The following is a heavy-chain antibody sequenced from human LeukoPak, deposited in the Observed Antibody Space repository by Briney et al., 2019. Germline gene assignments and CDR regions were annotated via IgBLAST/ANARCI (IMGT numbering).Heavy chain of an antibody. D-gene: IGHD6-13*01. CDR3: ARDVVAAVGTWDY. CDR1: GGSISSYY. Sequence: PSETLSLTCTVSGGSISSYYWSWFRQPPGRGLEWIGYIYYSGSTNYNPSLKSRVTMSVDTSKNQFSLKLSSVTAADTAVYYCARDVVAAVGTWDYWGQGTLVTVSS. V-gene: IGHV4-59*12. J-gene: IGHJ4*02. CDR2: IYYSGST.